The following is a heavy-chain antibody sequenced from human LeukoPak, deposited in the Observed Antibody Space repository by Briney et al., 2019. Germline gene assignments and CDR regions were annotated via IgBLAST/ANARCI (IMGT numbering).Heavy chain of an antibody. V-gene: IGHV4-61*08. Sequence: KASETLSLTCTVSGGSVSSNGHYWNWIRQPPGKGLEWIGEIYHSGSTNYNPSLKSRVTISVDKSKNQFSLKLSSVTAADTAVYYCARVKTDHTAMAKHFDYWGQGTLVTVSS. CDR3: ARVKTDHTAMAKHFDY. J-gene: IGHJ4*02. D-gene: IGHD5-18*01. CDR1: GGSVSSNGHY. CDR2: IYHSGST.